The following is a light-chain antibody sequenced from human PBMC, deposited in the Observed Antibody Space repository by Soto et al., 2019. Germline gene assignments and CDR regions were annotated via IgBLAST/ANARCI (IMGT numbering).Light chain of an antibody. CDR3: SSFTTSLTVI. CDR1: SNDIGAYQY. CDR2: DVT. J-gene: IGLJ2*01. V-gene: IGLV2-14*01. Sequence: QSALTQPASVSASPGQLITISCAGTSNDIGAYQYVSWYQHRPGKAPRLIIYDVTDRPSGVSSRFSGSKSDNSASLTISGLQTDDEADYYCSSFTTSLTVIFGGGTKVTVL.